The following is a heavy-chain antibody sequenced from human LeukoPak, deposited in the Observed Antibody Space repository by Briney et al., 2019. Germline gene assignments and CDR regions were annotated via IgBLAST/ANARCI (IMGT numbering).Heavy chain of an antibody. V-gene: IGHV3-23*01. D-gene: IGHD2-2*01. CDR2: ISGSGGST. CDR3: AKDSVVDATYYYYGMDV. CDR1: GFTFSSYA. J-gene: IGHJ6*02. Sequence: GGSLRLSCAASGFTFSSYAMSWVRQAPGKGQEWVSAISGSGGSTYYADSVKGRFTISRDNSKNTLYLQMNSLRAEDTAVYYCAKDSVVDATYYYYGMDVWGQGTTVTVSS.